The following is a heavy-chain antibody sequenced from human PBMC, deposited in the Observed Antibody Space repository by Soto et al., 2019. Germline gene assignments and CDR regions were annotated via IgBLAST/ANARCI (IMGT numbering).Heavy chain of an antibody. CDR2: ISYDGTNK. D-gene: IGHD4-17*01. CDR1: GFTFSTYG. Sequence: QVQLVESGGGEVQPGRSLTLSCAASGFTFSTYGMHWVRQTPGKGLEWVAVISYDGTNKFYSASVKGRFTISRDNFKNTLTLQMNILRADDTAFYSCAKNLQSYGDYDYYCYGMDVWGLGTRVTVSS. V-gene: IGHV3-30*18. J-gene: IGHJ6*02. CDR3: AKNLQSYGDYDYYCYGMDV.